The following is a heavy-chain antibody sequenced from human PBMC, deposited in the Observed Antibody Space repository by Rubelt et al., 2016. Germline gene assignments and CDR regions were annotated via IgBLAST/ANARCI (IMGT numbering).Heavy chain of an antibody. D-gene: IGHD5-24*01. CDR1: GYTFTTYT. J-gene: IGHJ5*02. V-gene: IGHV1-3*01. CDR2: VNAGNGNT. CDR3: ARDRGDGYNFNWFDP. Sequence: QVQLVQSGAEVKKPGASVKVSCEASGYTFTTYTMHWVRQAPGQRPEWMGWVNAGNGNTKYLQKFLGRVTMTRDTSASTAYMELSSLRSEDTAVYYCARDRGDGYNFNWFDPWGQGTLVTVSS.